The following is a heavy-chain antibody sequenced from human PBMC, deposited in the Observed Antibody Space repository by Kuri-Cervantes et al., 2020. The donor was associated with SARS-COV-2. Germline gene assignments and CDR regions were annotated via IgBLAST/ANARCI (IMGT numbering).Heavy chain of an antibody. CDR3: ARAGSGNYYIPFYYFGLDV. CDR2: ISSDGSIR. CDR1: GFTYSSYA. D-gene: IGHD3-10*01. V-gene: IGHV3-30*04. Sequence: GSLRLSCAASGFTYSSYAMHWVRQAPGKGLEWVALISSDGSIRHYGDSVKGRFIISREDSKNTLYLQMNSLRVEDTAVYYCARAGSGNYYIPFYYFGLDVWGQGITVTVSS. J-gene: IGHJ6*02.